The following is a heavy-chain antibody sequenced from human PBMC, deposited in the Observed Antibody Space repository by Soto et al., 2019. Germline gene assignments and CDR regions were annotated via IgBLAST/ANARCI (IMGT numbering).Heavy chain of an antibody. CDR2: INHSGST. CDR1: GGSFSGYY. D-gene: IGHD2-21*01. V-gene: IGHV4-34*01. J-gene: IGHJ6*03. CDR3: ARGYSIKPYYYYYYMDV. Sequence: QVQLQQWGAGLLKPSETLSLTCAVYGGSFSGYYWSWIRQPPGKGLEWIGEINHSGSTNYNPSLKTRVNISVDTSKNQFSLKLSSVTAADTAVYYCARGYSIKPYYYYYYMDVWGKGTTVTVSS.